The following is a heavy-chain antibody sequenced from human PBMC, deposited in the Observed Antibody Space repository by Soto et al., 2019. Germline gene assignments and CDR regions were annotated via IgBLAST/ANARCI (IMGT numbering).Heavy chain of an antibody. CDR1: GYSFTSYW. CDR2: IYPGDSDT. Sequence: PGESLKISCKGSGYSFTSYWIGWVRQMPGKGLEWMGIIYPGDSDTGYSPSFQGQVTISADKSISTAYLQWSSLKASDTAMYYCARQRVSWVVPAAMDGLEVDYWGQGTLVTVSS. J-gene: IGHJ4*02. CDR3: ARQRVSWVVPAAMDGLEVDY. V-gene: IGHV5-51*01. D-gene: IGHD2-2*01.